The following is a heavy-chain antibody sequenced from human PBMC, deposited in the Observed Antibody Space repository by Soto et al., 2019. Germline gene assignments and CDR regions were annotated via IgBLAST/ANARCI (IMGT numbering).Heavy chain of an antibody. CDR1: GGSISSSSYY. CDR2: IYYSGST. J-gene: IGHJ6*02. D-gene: IGHD6-13*01. V-gene: IGHV4-39*01. CDR3: ASQQLVHYYYGMDV. Sequence: SETLSLTCTGSGGSISSSSYYWGWIRQPPGKGLEWIGSIYYSGSTYYNPSLKSRVTISVDTSKNQFSLKLSSVTAADTAVYYCASQQLVHYYYGMDVWGQGTTVT.